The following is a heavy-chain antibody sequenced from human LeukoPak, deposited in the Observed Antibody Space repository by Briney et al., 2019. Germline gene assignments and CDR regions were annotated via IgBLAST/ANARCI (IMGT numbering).Heavy chain of an antibody. CDR1: GFTFSSYA. J-gene: IGHJ4*02. CDR3: AKDTAADGASYFDY. CDR2: IRGSGGST. Sequence: PGGSLRLSCAASGFTFSSYAMTWVRQAPGRGLEWVSSIRGSGGSTYYADSVKGWFTISRDNSKNTLYLQMNSLRAEDTAVYYCAKDTAADGASYFDYWGQGTLVTVSS. D-gene: IGHD6-13*01. V-gene: IGHV3-23*01.